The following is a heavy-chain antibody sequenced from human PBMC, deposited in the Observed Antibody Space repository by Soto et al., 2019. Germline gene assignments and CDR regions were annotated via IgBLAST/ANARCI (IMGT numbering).Heavy chain of an antibody. CDR3: AKGDCSGGSCYLGNWFDP. D-gene: IGHD2-15*01. CDR1: GFTFSSYG. V-gene: IGHV3-30*18. J-gene: IGHJ5*02. Sequence: GGSLRLSCAASGFTFSSYGMHWVRQAPGKGLEWVAVMSYDGSNKYYADSVKGRFTISRDNSKNTLYLQMNSLRAEDTAVYYCAKGDCSGGSCYLGNWFDPWGQGTLVTVSS. CDR2: MSYDGSNK.